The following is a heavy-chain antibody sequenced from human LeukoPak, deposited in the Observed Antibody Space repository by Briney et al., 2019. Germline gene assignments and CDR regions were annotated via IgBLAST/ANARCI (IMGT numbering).Heavy chain of an antibody. CDR1: GYTFTSYY. CDR2: INPSGGST. V-gene: IGHV1-46*01. CDR3: ARSYGDYGSYYYYYYGMDV. D-gene: IGHD4-17*01. Sequence: ASVKVSCKASGYTFTSYYMHWVRQAPGQGLEWMGIINPSGGSTSYAQKLQGRVTMTTDTSTSTAYMELRSLRSDDTAVYYCARSYGDYGSYYYYYYGMDVWGQGTTVTVSS. J-gene: IGHJ6*02.